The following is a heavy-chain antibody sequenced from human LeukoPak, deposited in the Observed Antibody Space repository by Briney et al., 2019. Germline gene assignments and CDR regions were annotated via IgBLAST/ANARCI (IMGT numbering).Heavy chain of an antibody. CDR2: ISSSSSAK. D-gene: IGHD2-15*01. CDR1: GFTFSTYS. V-gene: IGHV3-48*01. J-gene: IGHJ3*02. CDR3: ATYCIHGFDI. Sequence: GGSLRLSCAASGFTFSTYSLSWVRQAPGKGLEWVSYISSSSSAKYYEDSVKGRFTISRDNAKNSLYLQMDSLRAEDTAVYYCATYCIHGFDIWSQGTMVTVSS.